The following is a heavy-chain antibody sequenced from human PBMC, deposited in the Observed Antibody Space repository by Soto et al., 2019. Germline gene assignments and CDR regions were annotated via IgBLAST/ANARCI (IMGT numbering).Heavy chain of an antibody. CDR3: AGATSYYDRSGSLPFGY. Sequence: LRLSCAASGFIVTPYWLSWVRQAPGKGLEWVANIKADGSEKFYVDSVKGRFTISRDNAKNSLYLQMNNLRAEDTAVYYCAGATSYYDRSGSLPFGYCGQGTQVTVCS. CDR1: GFIVTPYW. J-gene: IGHJ4*02. CDR2: IKADGSEK. D-gene: IGHD3-22*01. V-gene: IGHV3-7*01.